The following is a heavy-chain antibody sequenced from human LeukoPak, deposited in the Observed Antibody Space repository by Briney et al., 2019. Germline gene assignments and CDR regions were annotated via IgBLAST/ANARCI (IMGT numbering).Heavy chain of an antibody. J-gene: IGHJ3*02. V-gene: IGHV4-4*07. CDR3: ARMQASQQWLVLGGAFDI. D-gene: IGHD6-19*01. CDR2: IYTSGST. Sequence: SETLSLTCTVSGGSISSYYWTWIRQPAGKGLEWIGRIYTSGSTNYNPSLKSRVTMSVDTSKNQFSLKLSSVTAADTAVYYCARMQASQQWLVLGGAFDIWGQGTMVTVSS. CDR1: GGSISSYY.